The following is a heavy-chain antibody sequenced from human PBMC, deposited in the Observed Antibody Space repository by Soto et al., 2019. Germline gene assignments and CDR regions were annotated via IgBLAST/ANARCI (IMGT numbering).Heavy chain of an antibody. V-gene: IGHV4-39*01. D-gene: IGHD3-10*01. CDR1: GGSVSSSSYY. CDR2: VYYSGST. J-gene: IGHJ3*02. Sequence: PSETLSLTCTVSGGSVSSSSYYWGWVRQPPGKGLEWIGSVYYSGSTYYNPSLESRVTISVDKSKNQFSLKLMSLSAADTAVYYCARGGWAEHYYTSGTPTKGFDIWGQGTMVTVSS. CDR3: ARGGWAEHYYTSGTPTKGFDI.